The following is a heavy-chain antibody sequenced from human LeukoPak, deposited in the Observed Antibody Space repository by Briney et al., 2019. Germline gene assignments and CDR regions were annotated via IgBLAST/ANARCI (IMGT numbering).Heavy chain of an antibody. CDR3: ARDHSTDYSFDY. V-gene: IGHV3-33*01. D-gene: IGHD4-4*01. CDR2: IWYDGSNK. CDR1: GFTFSSYG. J-gene: IGHJ4*02. Sequence: GGSLRLSCAASGFTFSSYGMHWVRQAPGKGLEWVAVIWYDGSNKYYADSVKGRFTISGDNSKNTLYLQMNSLRAEDTAVYYCARDHSTDYSFDYWGQGTLVTVSS.